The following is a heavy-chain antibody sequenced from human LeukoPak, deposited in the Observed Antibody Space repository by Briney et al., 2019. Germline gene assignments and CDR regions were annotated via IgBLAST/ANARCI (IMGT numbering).Heavy chain of an antibody. CDR3: ARGLDTAMANVYYYYYYYMDV. CDR1: GGSFSGYY. V-gene: IGHV4-34*01. D-gene: IGHD5-18*01. Sequence: PSETLSLTCAVYGGSFSGYYWSWIRPPPGKGLEWIGEINHSGSTNYNPSLKSRVTISVDTSKNQFSLKLSSVTAADTAVYYCARGLDTAMANVYYYYYYYMDVWGKGTTVTVSS. CDR2: INHSGST. J-gene: IGHJ6*03.